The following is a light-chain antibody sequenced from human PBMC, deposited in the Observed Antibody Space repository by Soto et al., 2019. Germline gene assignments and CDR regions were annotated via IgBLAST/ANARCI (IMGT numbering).Light chain of an antibody. J-gene: IGLJ1*01. CDR1: SSDVGSYNP. CDR3: CSYAGSSTLV. CDR2: EVS. Sequence: QSVLAQPASVSGSPGQSITISCTGTSSDVGSYNPASWYQQHPGKAPKLMIYEVSKRPSGVSNRFSGSKSGNTASLTISGLQAEDEADYYCCSYAGSSTLVFGTGTKVTVL. V-gene: IGLV2-23*02.